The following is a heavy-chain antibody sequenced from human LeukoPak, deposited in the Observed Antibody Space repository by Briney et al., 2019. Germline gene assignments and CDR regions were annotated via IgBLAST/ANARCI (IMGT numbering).Heavy chain of an antibody. CDR2: MNPNSGNT. D-gene: IGHD1-14*01. CDR1: GYTFTSYD. CDR3: ARGPPEHPQGY. Sequence: ASVKVSCKASGYTFTSYDINWVRQATGQGLEWMGWMNPNSGNTGYAQKFQGRVTMTGDTSISTAYMELSTLRSEDTAVYYCARGPPEHPQGYWGQGTLVTVSS. V-gene: IGHV1-8*01. J-gene: IGHJ4*02.